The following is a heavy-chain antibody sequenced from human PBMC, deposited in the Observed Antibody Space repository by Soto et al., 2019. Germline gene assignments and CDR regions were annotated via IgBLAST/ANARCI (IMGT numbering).Heavy chain of an antibody. V-gene: IGHV3-33*01. J-gene: IGHJ3*02. Sequence: AGGSLRLSCAASGFTFSSYGMHWVRQAPGKGLEWVAVIWYDGSNKYYADSVKGRFTISRDNSKNTLYLQMNSLRAEDTAVYYCARDRKVTTGTFDAFDIWGQGTMVTVSS. D-gene: IGHD4-17*01. CDR1: GFTFSSYG. CDR3: ARDRKVTTGTFDAFDI. CDR2: IWYDGSNK.